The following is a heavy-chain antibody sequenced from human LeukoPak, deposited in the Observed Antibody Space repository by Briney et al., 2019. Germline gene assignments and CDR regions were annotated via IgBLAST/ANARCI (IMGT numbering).Heavy chain of an antibody. CDR2: ISGGGVST. CDR3: AKYWRYATYYYYMDV. J-gene: IGHJ6*03. Sequence: AGGSLRLSCAASGFTFSSYAMSWVRQAPGKGLEWVSAISGGGVSTYYADSVKGRFTISRDNAKNTLCLQMNSLRAEDTAVYYCAKYWRYATYYYYMDVWGKGTTVTVSS. CDR1: GFTFSSYA. D-gene: IGHD2-15*01. V-gene: IGHV3-23*01.